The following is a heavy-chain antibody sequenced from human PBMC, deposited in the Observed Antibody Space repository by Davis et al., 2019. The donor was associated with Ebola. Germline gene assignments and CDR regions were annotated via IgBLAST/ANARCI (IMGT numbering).Heavy chain of an antibody. CDR1: GFVFRNYV. CDR2: ILGTSADT. J-gene: IGHJ3*02. V-gene: IGHV3-23*01. CDR3: AKDTSNIWFDI. D-gene: IGHD1-26*01. Sequence: GSLRLSCAASGFVFRNYVMRWVRQAPGKGLGWVSILGTSADTYYADSVKGRFTISRDNSKNTRYLQMNGMRVEDTAIYYCAKDTSNIWFDIWGQGTNVTVSS.